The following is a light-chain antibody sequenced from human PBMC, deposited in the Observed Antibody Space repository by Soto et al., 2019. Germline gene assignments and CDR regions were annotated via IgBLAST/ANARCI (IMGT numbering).Light chain of an antibody. CDR2: KDS. J-gene: IGLJ2*01. V-gene: IGLV3-25*03. CDR3: QSVDGSQRI. Sequence: SYELTQPPSVSVSPGQTARITCSGDALPKQYVYWYQQKPGQAPVLVIYKDSERPSGIPERFSGSSSGTTVTLTISGVQAEDEADYYCQSVDGSQRIFGGGTKVTVL. CDR1: ALPKQY.